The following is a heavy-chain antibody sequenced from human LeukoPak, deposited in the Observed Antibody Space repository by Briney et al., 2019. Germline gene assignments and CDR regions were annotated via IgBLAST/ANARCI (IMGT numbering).Heavy chain of an antibody. Sequence: GGPLRLSCAASGFTFSSYAMSWVRQAPGKGLEWVSAISGSGGSTYYADSVKGRFTISRDNSKNTLYLQMNSLRAEDTAVYYCAKPSVLYDSSGDHDYWGQGTLVTVSS. J-gene: IGHJ4*02. V-gene: IGHV3-23*01. D-gene: IGHD3-22*01. CDR1: GFTFSSYA. CDR3: AKPSVLYDSSGDHDY. CDR2: ISGSGGST.